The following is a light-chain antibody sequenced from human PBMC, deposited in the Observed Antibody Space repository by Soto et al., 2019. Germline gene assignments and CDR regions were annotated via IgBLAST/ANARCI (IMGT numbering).Light chain of an antibody. J-gene: IGLJ2*01. CDR3: QSYDSSLSGSGVV. V-gene: IGLV1-40*01. Sequence: QPVLTQPPSVSGAPGQRATISCTGSSSNIGAGYDVHWYQQLPGTAPKLLIYGNSNRPSGVPDRFSGSKSGTSASLAITGLQAEDEAYYYCQSYDSSLSGSGVVFGGGTQLTVL. CDR1: SSNIGAGYD. CDR2: GNS.